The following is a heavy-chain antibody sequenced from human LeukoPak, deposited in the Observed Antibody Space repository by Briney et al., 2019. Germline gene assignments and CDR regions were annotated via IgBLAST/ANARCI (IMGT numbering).Heavy chain of an antibody. CDR1: GGSISSGGYS. Sequence: PSETLSLTCAVSGGSISSGGYSWSWIRQPPGKGLEWIGYIYHSGSTYYNPSLKSRITISVDRSKNQFSLKLSSVTAADTAVYYCARDSYSNYVFYYYGMDVWGQGTTVTVSS. CDR2: IYHSGST. V-gene: IGHV4-30-2*01. J-gene: IGHJ6*02. CDR3: ARDSYSNYVFYYYGMDV. D-gene: IGHD4-11*01.